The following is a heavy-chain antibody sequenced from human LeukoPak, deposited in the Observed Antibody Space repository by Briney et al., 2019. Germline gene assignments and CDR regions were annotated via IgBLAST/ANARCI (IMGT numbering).Heavy chain of an antibody. V-gene: IGHV3-21*01. Sequence: GGSLRLSCAASGFTFSSHSMNWVRQAPGKGLEWVSSISSSSSYIYYADSVKGRFTISRDNAKNSLYLQMNSLRAEDTAVYYCAARYSYSSSRDYWGQGTLVTVSS. J-gene: IGHJ4*02. CDR1: GFTFSSHS. CDR3: AARYSYSSSRDY. CDR2: ISSSSSYI. D-gene: IGHD6-13*01.